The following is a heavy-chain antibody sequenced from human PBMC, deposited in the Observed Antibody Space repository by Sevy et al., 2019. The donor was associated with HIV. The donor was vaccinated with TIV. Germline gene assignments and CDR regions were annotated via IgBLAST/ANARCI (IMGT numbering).Heavy chain of an antibody. CDR3: AKDDGDYMIDY. D-gene: IGHD4-17*01. V-gene: IGHV3-9*01. CDR1: GFSFDDYP. J-gene: IGHJ4*02. Sequence: SLKTSCAASGFSFDDYPVHWVRQAPGKGLEWVSGISWNSASIGYADSVKGRFTISRDNAKNSLYLQINSLRPEDTALYYCAKDDGDYMIDYWGQGTLVTVSS. CDR2: ISWNSASI.